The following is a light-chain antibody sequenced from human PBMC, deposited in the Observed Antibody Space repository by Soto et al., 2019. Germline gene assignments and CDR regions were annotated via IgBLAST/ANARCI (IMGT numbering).Light chain of an antibody. J-gene: IGKJ2*02. CDR3: QQRSRWPRGT. CDR1: QSVSSY. CDR2: DAS. V-gene: IGKV3-11*01. Sequence: EIVLTQSPATLSLSPGERATLSCRASQSVSSYLTWYQQKPGQAPRLLIHDASNRGTGIPASFSGSGSGKAIPLTTSSLEPEEFALYFCQQRSRWPRGTFGQGTKLEIK.